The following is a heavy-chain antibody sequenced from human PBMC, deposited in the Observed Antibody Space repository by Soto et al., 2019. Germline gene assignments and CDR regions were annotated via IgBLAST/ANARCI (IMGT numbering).Heavy chain of an antibody. Sequence: QVQLVQSGAEVKKPGSSVKVSCKASGGTFSIYTISWLRQAPGQGLEWMGRIIPILGIANYAQKFQGRVTITADKSTGTAYMELSSLRSEDTAVYYCARDDYYASGYFDLWGRGTLVTVSS. CDR2: IIPILGIA. CDR1: GGTFSIYT. V-gene: IGHV1-69*08. CDR3: ARDDYYASGYFDL. D-gene: IGHD3-10*01. J-gene: IGHJ2*01.